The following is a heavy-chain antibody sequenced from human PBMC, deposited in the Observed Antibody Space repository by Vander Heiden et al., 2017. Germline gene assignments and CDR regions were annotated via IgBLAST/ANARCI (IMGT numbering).Heavy chain of an antibody. D-gene: IGHD2-2*01. CDR1: GFTFSTYA. Sequence: EVQLLASGGGLVQPGGSLRLPCAASGFTFSTYAMSWVRQAPGKGLEWVSAISGSGGSTYYADSVKGRFTISRDNSKNTLYLQMNSLRAEDTAVYYCAKGVFGTTMPWFDPWGQGTLVTVSS. V-gene: IGHV3-23*01. CDR3: AKGVFGTTMPWFDP. CDR2: ISGSGGST. J-gene: IGHJ5*02.